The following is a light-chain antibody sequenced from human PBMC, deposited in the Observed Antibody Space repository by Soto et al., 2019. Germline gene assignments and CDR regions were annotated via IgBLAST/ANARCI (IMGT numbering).Light chain of an antibody. Sequence: DIQVTQSPSSLSASVGDRVTITCRASQSISNFLNWYQQKPGKSPKLLIFAASSLQIGVPSRFSGSGSGTDFTLTITSLQPEDFATYYCQQSYSTPFTFGPGTKVDI. CDR3: QQSYSTPFT. V-gene: IGKV1-39*01. CDR2: AAS. CDR1: QSISNF. J-gene: IGKJ3*01.